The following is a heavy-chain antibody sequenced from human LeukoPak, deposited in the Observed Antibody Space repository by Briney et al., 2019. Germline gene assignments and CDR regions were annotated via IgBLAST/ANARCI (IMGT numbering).Heavy chain of an antibody. CDR3: AREGIYYDSSGYPDY. D-gene: IGHD3-22*01. CDR2: INPSGGST. CDR1: GYTFTSYY. Sequence: GASVKVSCKASGYTFTSYYMHWVRQAPGQGLEWMGIINPSGGSTSYAQKFQGRVTMTRDMSTSTVYMELSSLRSEDTAVYYCAREGIYYDSSGYPDYWGQGTLVTVSS. J-gene: IGHJ4*02. V-gene: IGHV1-46*01.